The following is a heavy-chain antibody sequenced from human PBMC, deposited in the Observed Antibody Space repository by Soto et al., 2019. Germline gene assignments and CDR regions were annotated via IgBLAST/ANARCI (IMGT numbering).Heavy chain of an antibody. J-gene: IGHJ6*02. CDR1: GYTFTGYY. CDR3: ARECSGWSAYYYYGMDV. V-gene: IGHV1-2*04. CDR2: INPNSGGT. D-gene: IGHD6-19*01. Sequence: ASVKVSCKASGYTFTGYYMHWVRQAPGQGLEWMGWINPNSGGTNYAQKFQGWVTMTRDTSISTAYMELSRLRSDDTAVYYCARECSGWSAYYYYGMDVWGQGTTVTVSS.